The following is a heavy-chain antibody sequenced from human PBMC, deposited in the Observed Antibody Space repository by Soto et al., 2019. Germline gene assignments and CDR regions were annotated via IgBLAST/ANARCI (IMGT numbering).Heavy chain of an antibody. CDR3: ARVYRGSYSDY. CDR1: RGTIRSNNR. CDR2: IFHSGST. J-gene: IGHJ4*02. Sequence: QVQLQESGPELVKPSGTLSLTCAVSRGTIRSNNRWSWVRQPPGKGLEWIGEIFHSGSTNYNPYLKTRVTISVDKSKNQFSLKLSSVTAADTAVYYCARVYRGSYSDYWGQGTLVIVSS. D-gene: IGHD1-26*01. V-gene: IGHV4-4*02.